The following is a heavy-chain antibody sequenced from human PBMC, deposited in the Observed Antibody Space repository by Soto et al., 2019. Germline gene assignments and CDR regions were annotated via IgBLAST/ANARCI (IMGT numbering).Heavy chain of an antibody. CDR1: GGSVISASDY. Sequence: QVQLQESGPGLVKPSETLSLTCTVSGGSVISASDYWSWIRQTPGKGLEWIAYIFHSGSTHYNPSLESRATISIDTSKNQFSLTLSSVTAEDTAVYYCVRDRDYFDNSGYYHYFDYWGQGTLVTVSS. CDR2: IFHSGST. D-gene: IGHD3-22*01. V-gene: IGHV4-61*01. CDR3: VRDRDYFDNSGYYHYFDY. J-gene: IGHJ4*02.